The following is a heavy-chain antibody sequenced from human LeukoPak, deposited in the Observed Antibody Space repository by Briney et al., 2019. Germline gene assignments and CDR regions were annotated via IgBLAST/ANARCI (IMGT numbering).Heavy chain of an antibody. J-gene: IGHJ4*02. CDR3: AISPGRGTGFTMIREDY. CDR1: GYTFTGYC. V-gene: IGHV1-2*06. CDR2: INPNSGGT. Sequence: ASVKVSCKASGYTFTGYCMHWVRQAPGQGLEWMGPINPNSGGTNYAQKFQGRVTMTRDTSISTAYMELSRLRSDDTAVYYCAISPGRGTGFTMIREDYWGQGTLVTVSS. D-gene: IGHD3-22*01.